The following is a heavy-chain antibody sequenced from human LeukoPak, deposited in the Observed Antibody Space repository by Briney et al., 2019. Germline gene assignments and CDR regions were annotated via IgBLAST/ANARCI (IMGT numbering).Heavy chain of an antibody. D-gene: IGHD6-19*01. V-gene: IGHV1-46*01. CDR2: INPSGGST. J-gene: IGHJ4*02. CDR1: EYTFTTYY. CDR3: ARGGGGVAGQLSPDY. Sequence: ASVKVSYTASEYTFTTYYMHWVRQAPGQRLEWMGIINPSGGSTSYAQKFQGRVTMTRDTSTYTVYMELSSLRSEDTAVYYCARGGGGVAGQLSPDYWGQGTLVTVSP.